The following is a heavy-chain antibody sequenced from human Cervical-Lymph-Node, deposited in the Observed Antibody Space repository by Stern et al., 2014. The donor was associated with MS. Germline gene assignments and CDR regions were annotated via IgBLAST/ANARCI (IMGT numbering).Heavy chain of an antibody. J-gene: IGHJ6*02. CDR3: ARHRSRSYSGYSYFYGMDV. Sequence: MQLVQSGADVKKPGESLKISCKASGYNFTSYWIAWVRQMPGKGLEWMGIIDPGDSDTTYSPAFKGQVTISADKSISTAYLQWSSLKASDTAMYYCARHRSRSYSGYSYFYGMDVWGQGTTVTVSS. CDR1: GYNFTSYW. D-gene: IGHD1-26*01. CDR2: IDPGDSDT. V-gene: IGHV5-51*01.